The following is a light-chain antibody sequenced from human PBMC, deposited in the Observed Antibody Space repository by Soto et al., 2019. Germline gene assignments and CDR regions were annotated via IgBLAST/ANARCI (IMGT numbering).Light chain of an antibody. J-gene: IGKJ1*01. Sequence: AIRMPQPTSSLSASTGDRVTITFRASQGINSYLAWFQQKPGKAPKLLIYDACSLESGVPQRFSGSGSGTEFTLTISSLQTDDFSTYCRQRYRSYWTFGQGTKVDNK. CDR1: QGINSY. V-gene: IGKV1-8*01. CDR2: DAC. CDR3: QRYRSYWT.